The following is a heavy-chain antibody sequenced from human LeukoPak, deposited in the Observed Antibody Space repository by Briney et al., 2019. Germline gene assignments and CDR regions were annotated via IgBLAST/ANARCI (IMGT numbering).Heavy chain of an antibody. V-gene: IGHV3-21*01. D-gene: IGHD2-2*01. CDR1: GFTFSSYS. Sequence: AGGSLRLSCAASGFTFSSYSMNWVRQAPGRGLEWVSSIRFTGSYIYYADSVKGRFTISRDNAKNSLSLQMNSLRAEDTAVYYCARDHSSIVVVPADWFDPWGQGTLVTVSS. CDR3: ARDHSSIVVVPADWFDP. J-gene: IGHJ5*02. CDR2: IRFTGSYI.